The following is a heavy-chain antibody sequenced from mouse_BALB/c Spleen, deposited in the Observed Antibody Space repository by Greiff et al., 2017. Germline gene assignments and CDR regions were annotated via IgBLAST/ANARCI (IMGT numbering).Heavy chain of an antibody. Sequence: QVQLQQPGAELVKPGASVKLSCKAYGYTFTSYWMHWVKQRPGQGLEWIGEIDPSDSYTNYNQKFKGKATLTVDKSSSTAYMQLSSLTSEDSAVYYCARGGNYFDYWGQGTTLTVSS. CDR1: GYTFTSYW. D-gene: IGHD1-1*02. CDR2: IDPSDSYT. V-gene: IGHV1-69*02. CDR3: ARGGNYFDY. J-gene: IGHJ2*01.